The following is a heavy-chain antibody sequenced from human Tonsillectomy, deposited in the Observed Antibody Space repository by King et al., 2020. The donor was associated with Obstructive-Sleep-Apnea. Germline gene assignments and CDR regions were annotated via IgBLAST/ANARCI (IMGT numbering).Heavy chain of an antibody. Sequence: QLVQSGAEVKKPGASVKVSCKVSGYTLTELSMHWVRQAPGKGLEWMGGFDPEDGETIYAQKFQGRVTMTEDTSTDTAYMELSSLRSEDTAVYYWATSGRVGAPSGYYYGMDVWGQGTTVTVSS. V-gene: IGHV1-24*01. J-gene: IGHJ6*02. CDR3: ATSGRVGAPSGYYYGMDV. CDR2: FDPEDGET. CDR1: GYTLTELS. D-gene: IGHD1-26*01.